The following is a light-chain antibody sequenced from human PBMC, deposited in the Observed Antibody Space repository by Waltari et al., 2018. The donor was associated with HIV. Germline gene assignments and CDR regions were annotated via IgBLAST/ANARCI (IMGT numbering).Light chain of an antibody. CDR3: QAWDSSAVYV. CDR1: KLGDKY. CDR2: RDN. V-gene: IGLV3-1*01. Sequence: SYELSQIPSVSVSPGQTASIPCSGDKLGDKYVSWYQQKPGQSPVVVMYRDNERPSGIPERFSGSNSGNTATLTISGAQAMDEAEYYCQAWDSSAVYVFGTGTKVTVL. J-gene: IGLJ1*01.